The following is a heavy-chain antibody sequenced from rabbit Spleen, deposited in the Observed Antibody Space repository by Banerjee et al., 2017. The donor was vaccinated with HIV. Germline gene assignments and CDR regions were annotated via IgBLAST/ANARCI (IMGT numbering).Heavy chain of an antibody. D-gene: IGHD1-1*01. CDR2: IDAGSSGFT. CDR3: ARDTSSSFSSYGMDL. J-gene: IGHJ6*01. Sequence: QSLEESGGDLAKPGASLTLTCTASGVSFSISSYMCWVRQAPGKGLEWIACIDAGSSGFTYFATWAKGRFTCSKTSSTTVTLQMSRLTAADTATYFCARDTSSSFSSYGMDLWGPGTLVTVS. V-gene: IGHV1S40*01. CDR1: GVSFSISSY.